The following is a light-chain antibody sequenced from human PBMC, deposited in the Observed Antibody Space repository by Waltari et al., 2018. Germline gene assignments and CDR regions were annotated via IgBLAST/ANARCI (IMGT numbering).Light chain of an antibody. Sequence: EIVLTQSPATLSLSPGERATLSCRASQSIGSFLAWYQQKVGQAPRLLIYDAFNRAPGVPARFSGSGSGTDFTLTISSLEPEDFVVYFCQQRSNWLRTFGQGTKLEIK. CDR1: QSIGSF. J-gene: IGKJ2*01. CDR2: DAF. V-gene: IGKV3-11*01. CDR3: QQRSNWLRT.